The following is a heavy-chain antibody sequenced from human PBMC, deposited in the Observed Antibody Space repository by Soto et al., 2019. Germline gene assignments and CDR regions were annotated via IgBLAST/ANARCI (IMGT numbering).Heavy chain of an antibody. D-gene: IGHD1-26*01. CDR3: ASAEWKLPGEGYYYYGMDV. CDR2: ISSSGSTI. V-gene: IGHV3-11*01. Sequence: GGSLRLSCAASGFTFSDYYMSWIRQAPGKGLEWVSYISSSGSTIYYAYSVKGRFTISRDNAKNLLYLQMNSLRAEDTAVYYCASAEWKLPGEGYYYYGMDVWGQGTTVTVSS. J-gene: IGHJ6*02. CDR1: GFTFSDYY.